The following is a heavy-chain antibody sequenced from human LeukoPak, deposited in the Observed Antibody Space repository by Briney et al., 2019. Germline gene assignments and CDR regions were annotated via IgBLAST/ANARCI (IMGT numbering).Heavy chain of an antibody. D-gene: IGHD1-1*01. CDR2: MNPNSGNT. CDR1: GYTFTSYD. Sequence: ASVKVSCKASGYTFTSYDINWVRQATGQGLEWMGWMNPNSGNTGYAQKFQGRVTMTTDTSTSTAYMELRSLRSDNTALYYCARDSLWSMDVWGQGTTVTVSS. CDR3: ARDSLWSMDV. J-gene: IGHJ6*02. V-gene: IGHV1-8*01.